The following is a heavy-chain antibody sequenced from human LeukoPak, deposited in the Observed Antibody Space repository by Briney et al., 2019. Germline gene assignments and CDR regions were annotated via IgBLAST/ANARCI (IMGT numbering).Heavy chain of an antibody. V-gene: IGHV3-30-3*01. CDR3: ARDKLVTIFDY. D-gene: IGHD3-9*01. J-gene: IGHJ4*02. CDR2: ISYDGSNK. CDR1: GFTFSSYA. Sequence: GGSLRLSCAASGFTFSSYAMHWVRQAPGKGLEWVAVISYDGSNKYYADSVKGRFTISRDNSKNTLYLQMNSLRAEDTSVYYCARDKLVTIFDYWCQGTVVTVSS.